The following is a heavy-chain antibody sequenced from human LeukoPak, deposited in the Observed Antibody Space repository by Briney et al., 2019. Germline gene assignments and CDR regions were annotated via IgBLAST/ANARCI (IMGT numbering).Heavy chain of an antibody. CDR2: ISAYNGNT. J-gene: IGHJ4*02. V-gene: IGHV1-18*01. Sequence: ASVKVSCKASGYTFTSYGISWVRQAPGHGLEWMGWISAYNGNTNYAQKLQGRVTMTTDTSTSTAYMELRSLRSDDTAVYYCAREGTHCSGGSCYSLFDYWGQGTLVTVSS. CDR3: AREGTHCSGGSCYSLFDY. CDR1: GYTFTSYG. D-gene: IGHD2-15*01.